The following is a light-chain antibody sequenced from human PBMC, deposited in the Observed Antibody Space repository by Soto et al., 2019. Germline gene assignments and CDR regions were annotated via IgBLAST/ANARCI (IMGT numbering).Light chain of an antibody. CDR3: QSDDSSLSGYV. Sequence: QSVLTQPLSVSGAPGQRVTISCTGSGSNIGAGYDVHWYQQLPGTAPKLLIYGNSNRPSGVPDRFSGSKSGTSASLAITGLQAEDEDDYCCQSDDSSLSGYVVGTGTKLTVL. V-gene: IGLV1-40*01. J-gene: IGLJ1*01. CDR1: GSNIGAGYD. CDR2: GNS.